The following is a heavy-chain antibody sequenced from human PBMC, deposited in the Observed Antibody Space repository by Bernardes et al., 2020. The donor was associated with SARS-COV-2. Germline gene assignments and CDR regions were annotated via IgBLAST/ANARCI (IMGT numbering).Heavy chain of an antibody. CDR2: INHSGST. D-gene: IGHD2-2*01. CDR3: ARGVVVVPGATREYYYYYGMDV. CDR1: GGSFSGYY. V-gene: IGHV4-34*01. J-gene: IGHJ6*02. Sequence: SETLSLTCDVYGGSFSGYYWSWIRQPPGKGLEWIGEINHSGSTNYNPSLKSRVTISVDTSKNQFSLKLSSVTAADTAVYYCARGVVVVPGATREYYYYYGMDVWGQGTTVTVSS.